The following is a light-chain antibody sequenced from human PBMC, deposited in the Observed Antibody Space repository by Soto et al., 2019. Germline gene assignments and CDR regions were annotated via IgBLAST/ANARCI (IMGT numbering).Light chain of an antibody. V-gene: IGKV1-39*01. CDR1: QGISDF. CDR3: QQSHSTPWK. J-gene: IGKJ1*01. CDR2: AAS. Sequence: DIQMTQSPSSLSASVGDRVTITCRASQGISDFLNWYQQKPGKAPNLLIHAASSLQSGVPSSFSVSGSGTAFTLTISSLQPEDFATYYCQQSHSTPWKFGQGTKVEIK.